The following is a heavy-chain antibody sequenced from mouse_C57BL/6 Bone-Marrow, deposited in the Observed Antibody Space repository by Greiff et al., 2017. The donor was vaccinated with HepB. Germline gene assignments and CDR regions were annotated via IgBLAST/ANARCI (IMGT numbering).Heavy chain of an antibody. V-gene: IGHV1-26*01. D-gene: IGHD6-1*01. CDR2: INPNNGGT. Sequence: EVQLQQSGPELVKPGASVKISCKASGYTFTDYYMNWVKQSHGKSLEWIGDINPNNGGTSYNQKFKGKATLTVDKSSSTAYMELSSLTSEDSAVYYCARKASYAMDYWGQGTSVTVSS. J-gene: IGHJ4*01. CDR1: GYTFTDYY. CDR3: ARKASYAMDY.